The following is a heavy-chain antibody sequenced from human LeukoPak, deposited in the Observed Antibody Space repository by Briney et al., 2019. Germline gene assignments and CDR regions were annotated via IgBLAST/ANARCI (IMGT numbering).Heavy chain of an antibody. Sequence: GGSLRLSCAAYGFTFSSYWMGWVRQPQGEGLEWVANIKKDGSENNYGDSVKGRFTISRANAKNSLYLQMNSMRAEDTAVYYCARGYVTIDYWGQGTLVTDSS. D-gene: IGHD3-16*01. CDR3: ARGYVTIDY. CDR2: IKKDGSEN. J-gene: IGHJ4*02. CDR1: GFTFSSYW. V-gene: IGHV3-7*01.